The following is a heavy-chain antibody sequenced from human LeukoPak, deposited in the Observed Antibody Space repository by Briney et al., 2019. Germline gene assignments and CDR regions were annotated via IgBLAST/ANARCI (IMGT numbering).Heavy chain of an antibody. Sequence: SETLSLTCTVPGGSISSSSYYWGWIRQPPGKGLEWIGSIYYSGSTYYNPSLKSRVTISVDTSKNQFSLKLSSVTAADTAVYYCARRGSSWSEIVFDYWGQGTLVTVSS. CDR1: GGSISSSSYY. V-gene: IGHV4-39*01. CDR3: ARRGSSWSEIVFDY. D-gene: IGHD6-13*01. CDR2: IYYSGST. J-gene: IGHJ4*02.